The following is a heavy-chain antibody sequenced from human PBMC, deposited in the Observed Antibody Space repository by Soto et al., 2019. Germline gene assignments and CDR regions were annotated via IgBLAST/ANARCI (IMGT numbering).Heavy chain of an antibody. V-gene: IGHV5-51*01. J-gene: IGHJ4*02. Sequence: PXESLRISGKGSGYSFTSHWIGWVRQMPGKGLEWMGTIYPGDSDTRYSPSFQGQVSISTDKSVSTAYLQWRSLKASDSAMYYCARMSGAMVLGYWGQGTLVTVSS. CDR2: IYPGDSDT. D-gene: IGHD5-18*01. CDR3: ARMSGAMVLGY. CDR1: GYSFTSHW.